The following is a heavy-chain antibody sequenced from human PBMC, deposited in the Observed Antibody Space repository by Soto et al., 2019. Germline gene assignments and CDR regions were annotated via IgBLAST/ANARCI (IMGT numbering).Heavy chain of an antibody. J-gene: IGHJ4*02. CDR3: ARHLDVSNAYYDFWSGHSPHWFDY. D-gene: IGHD3-3*01. CDR2: IYYSGST. CDR1: GGSISSSSYY. Sequence: QLQLQESGPGLVKPSETLSLTCTVSGGSISSSSYYWGWIRQPPGKGLEWIGSIYYSGSTYYNPSLKSRVTISVDTSKNQFSLKLSSVTAADTAVYYCARHLDVSNAYYDFWSGHSPHWFDYWGQGTLVTVSS. V-gene: IGHV4-39*01.